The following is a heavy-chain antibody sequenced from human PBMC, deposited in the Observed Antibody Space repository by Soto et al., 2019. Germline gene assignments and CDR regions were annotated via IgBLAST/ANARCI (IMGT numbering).Heavy chain of an antibody. CDR3: VRQGLGTQHGLVDV. CDR1: VGPDSSHN. J-gene: IGHJ6*02. Sequence: QVQLQQSGPRLVKPSETLSLTCTVSVGPDSSHNWAWIRQPPGRGLEWNGYVYSTGSTGYKPSLKRRVTLSTDSSTNHVSPTLSSVTAADTAIYYCVRQGLGTQHGLVDVGGQGTAVTVSS. V-gene: IGHV4-59*08. CDR2: VYSTGST. D-gene: IGHD3-10*01.